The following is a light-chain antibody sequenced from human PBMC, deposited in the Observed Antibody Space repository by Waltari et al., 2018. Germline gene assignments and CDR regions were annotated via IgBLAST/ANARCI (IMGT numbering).Light chain of an antibody. CDR2: GEN. Sequence: SSELTQDPAVSVALGQTVSITCQGDSLGTYFATWYPQKPGQAPVLVFYGENNRPSRNPYRFSAARSGNTASLIITGAQAEDEADYYCQSRDSSANGVFGGGTKLTVL. CDR1: SLGTYF. J-gene: IGLJ3*02. V-gene: IGLV3-19*01. CDR3: QSRDSSANGV.